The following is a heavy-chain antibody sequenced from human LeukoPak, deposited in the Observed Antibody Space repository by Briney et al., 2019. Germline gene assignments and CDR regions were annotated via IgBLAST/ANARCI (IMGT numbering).Heavy chain of an antibody. CDR2: MKPSSDKT. V-gene: IGHV1-8*01. CDR1: GYTFTSYD. Sequence: ASVKVSCKASGYTFTSYDINWVRQATGQGLEWMGYMKPSSDKTGYAQKFQGRVTLTWDTSISTAYMELSSLKSEDTAVYYCARWADSPFDYWGQGTLVIVSS. CDR3: ARWADSPFDY. J-gene: IGHJ4*02.